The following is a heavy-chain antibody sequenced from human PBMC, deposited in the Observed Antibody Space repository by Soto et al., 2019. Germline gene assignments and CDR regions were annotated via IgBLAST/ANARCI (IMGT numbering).Heavy chain of an antibody. CDR1: GGTFSSYA. CDR3: AKVVMITVPASYYYGMDV. Sequence: SVKVSCKASGGTFSSYAISWARQAPGQGLEWTGRIIPFIGTANYAQKFQGRVTITADESTSTACMELTSLRSEDTAVYYCAKVVMITVPASYYYGMDVWRPGTTVTVSA. CDR2: IIPFIGTA. D-gene: IGHD3-16*01. J-gene: IGHJ6*01. V-gene: IGHV1-69*11.